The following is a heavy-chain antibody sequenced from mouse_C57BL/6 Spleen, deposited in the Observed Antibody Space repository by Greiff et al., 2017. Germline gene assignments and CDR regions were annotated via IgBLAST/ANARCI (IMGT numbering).Heavy chain of an antibody. D-gene: IGHD2-1*01. V-gene: IGHV1-55*01. CDR1: GYTFTSYW. J-gene: IGHJ4*01. Sequence: QVQLKQPGAELVKPGASVKMSCKASGYTFTSYWITWVKQRPGQGLEWIGDIYPGSGSTNYNEKFKSKATLTVDTSSSTAYMQLSSLTSEDSAVYYCALIYYGNYYYAMDYWGQGTSVTVSS. CDR2: IYPGSGST. CDR3: ALIYYGNYYYAMDY.